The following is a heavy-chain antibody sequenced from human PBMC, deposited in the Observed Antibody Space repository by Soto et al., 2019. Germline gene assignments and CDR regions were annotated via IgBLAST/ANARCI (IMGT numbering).Heavy chain of an antibody. CDR1: GFIFSQYV. D-gene: IGHD3-3*01. CDR2: ISYDANNQ. Sequence: QVQLVESGGGVVQPGRSLRLSCTASGFIFSQYVMHWVRQAPGKGLEWVAIISYDANNQYYADSVRCRFIIYRENSNNSVYLQMNRLSAEDTAVYYWAREGVGPYGFWSGYYVHWGQGTLVTVSS. CDR3: AREGVGPYGFWSGYYVH. J-gene: IGHJ4*02. V-gene: IGHV3-30-3*01.